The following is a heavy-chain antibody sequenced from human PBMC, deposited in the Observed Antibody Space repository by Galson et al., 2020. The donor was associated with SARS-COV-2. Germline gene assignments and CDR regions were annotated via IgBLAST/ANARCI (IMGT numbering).Heavy chain of an antibody. CDR1: GGSFSGYY. J-gene: IGHJ6*03. D-gene: IGHD4-4*01. Sequence: SETLSLTCAVYGGSFSGYYWNWIRQPPGKGLEWIGEINHSGSTNYNPSLKSRVTISVDTSKNQFSLKLSSVTAADTAVYYCARDRTVTTFFYYYYMDVWGKGTTVTVSS. CDR3: ARDRTVTTFFYYYYMDV. V-gene: IGHV4-34*01. CDR2: INHSGST.